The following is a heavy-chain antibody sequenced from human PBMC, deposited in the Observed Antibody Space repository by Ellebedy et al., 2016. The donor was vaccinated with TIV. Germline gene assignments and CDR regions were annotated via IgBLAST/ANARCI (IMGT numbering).Heavy chain of an antibody. J-gene: IGHJ4*02. D-gene: IGHD3-22*01. Sequence: AASVKVSCKASGGTFSSYAISWVRQPPGQGLEWMGRIIPILGIANYAQKFQGRVTITADKSTSTAYMELSSLRSEDTAVYYCARGGIVVVITPSYWGQGTLVTVSS. CDR2: IIPILGIA. V-gene: IGHV1-69*04. CDR3: ARGGIVVVITPSY. CDR1: GGTFSSYA.